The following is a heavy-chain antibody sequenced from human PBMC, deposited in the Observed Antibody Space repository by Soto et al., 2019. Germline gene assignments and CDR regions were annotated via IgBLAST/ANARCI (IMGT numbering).Heavy chain of an antibody. V-gene: IGHV4-59*08. Sequence: SETLSLTCIVSGDSISSYYWSWIRQPPGKGLEWIGHIHYTGSTKQNPSLKSRVTISLDTSENQFSLKLTSVTAADTAVYFCARRPPRSLNSCPFDFWGQGILVTVSS. CDR3: ARRPPRSLNSCPFDF. CDR1: GDSISSYY. D-gene: IGHD2-2*01. CDR2: IHYTGST. J-gene: IGHJ4*01.